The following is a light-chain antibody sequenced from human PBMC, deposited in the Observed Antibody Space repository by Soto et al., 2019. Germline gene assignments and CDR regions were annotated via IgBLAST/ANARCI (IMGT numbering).Light chain of an antibody. CDR2: TAS. Sequence: DIQMTQSPSSVSASVGDRVTITCRASQGISRSLAWYQQKPGTAPKLLIYTASSLQSGVPSRFSGSGSGTDFTLTINSLQPEDFATYYCQQTNSFPLTFGGGTRVEIK. CDR1: QGISRS. V-gene: IGKV1D-12*01. J-gene: IGKJ4*01. CDR3: QQTNSFPLT.